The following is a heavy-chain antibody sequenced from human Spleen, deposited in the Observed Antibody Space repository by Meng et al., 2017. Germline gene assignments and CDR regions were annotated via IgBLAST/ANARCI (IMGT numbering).Heavy chain of an antibody. J-gene: IGHJ4*02. D-gene: IGHD6-13*01. CDR1: GYTFTTYA. V-gene: IGHV1-3*04. CDR3: ATSAYSSSHYRVDY. Sequence: QAQLLQSGVEVKKPGASVKVSCRASGYTFTTYAMHWVRQAPGQRLEWMGWINTGNGNTKYSQKFQDRVTITRDTSASTAYMELSSLRSEDTAVYFCATSAYSSSHYRVDYWGQGALVTVSS. CDR2: INTGNGNT.